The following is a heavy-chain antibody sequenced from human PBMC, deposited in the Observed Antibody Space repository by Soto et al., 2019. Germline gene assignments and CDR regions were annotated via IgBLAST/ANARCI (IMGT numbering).Heavy chain of an antibody. V-gene: IGHV4-61*01. Sequence: QVQLQESGPGLVKPSETLSLTCTVSGGSVSSGSYYWSWIRQPPGKGLEWIGYIYYSGRTNYNPSLARRLTIPVDTTKNQSSLKLSSVTAADTAVYYCARDLSLDIWGQGTMVTVSS. J-gene: IGHJ3*02. CDR2: IYYSGRT. CDR3: ARDLSLDI. D-gene: IGHD3-16*02. CDR1: GGSVSSGSYY.